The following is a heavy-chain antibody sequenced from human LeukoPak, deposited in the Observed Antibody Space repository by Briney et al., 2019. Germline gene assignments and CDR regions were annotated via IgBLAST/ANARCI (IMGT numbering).Heavy chain of an antibody. CDR3: AKDPGVVVAATGWFDP. Sequence: GGSLRLSCAASGFTVSSNYMSWVRQAPGKGLEWVSAISGSGGSTYYADSVKGRFTISRDNSKNTLYLQMNSLRAEDTAVYYCAKDPGVVVAATGWFDPWGQGTLVTVSS. CDR1: GFTVSSNY. D-gene: IGHD2-15*01. V-gene: IGHV3-23*01. J-gene: IGHJ5*02. CDR2: ISGSGGST.